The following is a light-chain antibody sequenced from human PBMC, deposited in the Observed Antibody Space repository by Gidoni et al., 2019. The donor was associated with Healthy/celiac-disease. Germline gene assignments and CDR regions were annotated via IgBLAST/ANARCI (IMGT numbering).Light chain of an antibody. CDR3: QQYYSTPWT. J-gene: IGKJ1*01. Sequence: DLVMTQSPVSLAVSLGERVTINCKSSQSVLYSSNNKNYLAWYQQKPGQPPKLLIYWASTRESGVPDRFSGSGSGTDFTLTISSLQAEDVAAYYCQQYYSTPWTFGQGTKVEIK. V-gene: IGKV4-1*01. CDR2: WAS. CDR1: QSVLYSSNNKNY.